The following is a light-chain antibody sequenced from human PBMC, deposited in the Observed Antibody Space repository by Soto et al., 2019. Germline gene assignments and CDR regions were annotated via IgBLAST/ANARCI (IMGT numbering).Light chain of an antibody. CDR3: QQYYTTRWT. CDR2: WAS. Sequence: DIVMTQSPDSLSVSLGERATINCKSSQSVLYSSNNKNSVAWYQQKPGQPPQLLIYWASTRESGVPDRFSGSESGTDFTLTISSLQAEDVAVHYCQQYYTTRWTFGQGTKVDIK. V-gene: IGKV4-1*01. J-gene: IGKJ1*01. CDR1: QSVLYSSNNKNS.